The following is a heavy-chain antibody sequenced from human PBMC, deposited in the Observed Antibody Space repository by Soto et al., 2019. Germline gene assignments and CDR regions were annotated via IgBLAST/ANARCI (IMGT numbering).Heavy chain of an antibody. CDR3: ARPGSSSLYYYYGMDV. J-gene: IGHJ6*02. Sequence: GESLKISCNGSGYSFTSYWISWVRQMPGKGLEWMGRIDPSDSYTNYSPSFQGHVTISADKSISTAYLQWSSLKASDTAMYYCARPGSSSLYYYYGMDVWGQGTTVTVSS. CDR2: IDPSDSYT. V-gene: IGHV5-10-1*01. CDR1: GYSFTSYW. D-gene: IGHD6-6*01.